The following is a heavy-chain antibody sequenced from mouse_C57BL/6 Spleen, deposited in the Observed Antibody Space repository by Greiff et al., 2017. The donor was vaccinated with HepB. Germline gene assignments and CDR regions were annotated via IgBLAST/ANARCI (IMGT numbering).Heavy chain of an antibody. CDR3: ARPITTAGFAY. CDR1: GYTFTSYW. CDR2: IDPSDSYT. D-gene: IGHD1-2*01. Sequence: VQLQQPGAELVRPGTSVKLSCKASGYTFTSYWMHWVKQRPGQGLEWIGVIDPSDSYTNYNQKFKGKATLTVDTSSSTAYMLLSSLTSEDSAVYYCARPITTAGFAYWGQGTLVTVSA. J-gene: IGHJ3*01. V-gene: IGHV1-59*01.